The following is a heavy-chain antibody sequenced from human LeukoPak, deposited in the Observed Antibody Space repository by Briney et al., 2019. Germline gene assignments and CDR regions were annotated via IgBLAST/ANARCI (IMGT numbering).Heavy chain of an antibody. J-gene: IGHJ4*02. V-gene: IGHV4-39*01. CDR2: IYYSGST. CDR1: GGSISSSTYY. D-gene: IGHD6-6*01. Sequence: PSETLSLTCTVSGGSISSSTYYWGWIRQPPVKGLEWIGSIYYSGSTYYNPSLKSRVTISVDTSKNHFSLNLSSVTAADTAVYYCARQSRGSSSSRDYFDYWGQGTLVTVSS. CDR3: ARQSRGSSSSRDYFDY.